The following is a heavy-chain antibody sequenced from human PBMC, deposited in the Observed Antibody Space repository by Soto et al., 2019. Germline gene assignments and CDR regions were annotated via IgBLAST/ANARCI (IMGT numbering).Heavy chain of an antibody. CDR3: ARDHYYDSSGFNDY. J-gene: IGHJ4*02. D-gene: IGHD3-22*01. CDR1: GFTFNNYA. CDR2: ISNDGSTE. V-gene: IGHV3-30-3*01. Sequence: QVQLVESGGGVVQPGKSLRLSCAASGFTFNNYAMHWVRQAPGKGLEWVAIISNDGSTEDYADSVKGRFSISRDNSENTRSLQRNSLKAEDTAVYYCARDHYYDSSGFNDYWGQGTLVTVSS.